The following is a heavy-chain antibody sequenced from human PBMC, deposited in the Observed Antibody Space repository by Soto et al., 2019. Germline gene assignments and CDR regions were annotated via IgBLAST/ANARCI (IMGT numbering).Heavy chain of an antibody. CDR2: ISSNGGTT. CDR3: VRRVSGSYDY. D-gene: IGHD1-26*01. CDR1: GFTFSSYD. V-gene: IGHV3-64*01. J-gene: IGHJ4*02. Sequence: EVQRAESGGGMVQPGGSLRLSCVASGFTFSSYDMHWVRQAPGKGLEYVSSISSNGGTTYYGNSVKGRFTISRDNSKNTLYRQMGSMRAEDMAVYYCVRRVSGSYDYWGQGTLVTVSS.